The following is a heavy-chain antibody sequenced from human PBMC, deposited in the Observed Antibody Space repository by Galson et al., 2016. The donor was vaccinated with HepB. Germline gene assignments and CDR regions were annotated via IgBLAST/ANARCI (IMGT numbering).Heavy chain of an antibody. CDR1: GDSVSNNSAT. J-gene: IGHJ4*02. CDR3: ARGLRSRITLFGVIIARYFDY. Sequence: CAISGDSVSNNSATWNWIRQSPSRGLEWLGRTYYRSKWYNDYAVSMKSRITINPDTSKNQFSLHLSSVTPEDTAIYYCARGLRSRITLFGVIIARYFDYWGQGTLVTVSS. V-gene: IGHV6-1*01. CDR2: TYYRSKWYN. D-gene: IGHD3-3*01.